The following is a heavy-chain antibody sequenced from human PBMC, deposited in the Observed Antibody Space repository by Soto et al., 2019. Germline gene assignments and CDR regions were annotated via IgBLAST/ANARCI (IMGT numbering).Heavy chain of an antibody. CDR1: GFTFSSYG. CDR3: AKDMDVLRFLEWPQDAFDI. Sequence: GSLRLSCAASGFTFSSYGMHWVRQAPGKGLEWVAVISYDGSNKYYADSVKGRFTISRDNSKNTLYLQMNSLRAEDTAVYYCAKDMDVLRFLEWPQDAFDIWGQGTMVTVSS. V-gene: IGHV3-30*18. CDR2: ISYDGSNK. D-gene: IGHD3-3*01. J-gene: IGHJ3*02.